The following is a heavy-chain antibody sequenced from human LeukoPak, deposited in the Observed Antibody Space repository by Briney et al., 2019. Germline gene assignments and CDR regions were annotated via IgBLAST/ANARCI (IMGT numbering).Heavy chain of an antibody. CDR2: ITGIGGGT. CDR1: GFTFSDFW. D-gene: IGHD2-2*01. CDR3: AKDGGSTLPYYFDW. J-gene: IGHJ4*02. Sequence: GGSLRLSCTASGFTFSDFWMHWVRRAPGKGLVWVSVITGIGGGTYYAESVEGRFTVSRDNSKSTVYLQMNSLRADDTAVYYCAKDGGSTLPYYFDWWGQGTLVTVAS. V-gene: IGHV3-23*01.